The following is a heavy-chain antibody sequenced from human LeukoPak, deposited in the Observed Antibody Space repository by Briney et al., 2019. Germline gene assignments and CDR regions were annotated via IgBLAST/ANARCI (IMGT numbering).Heavy chain of an antibody. V-gene: IGHV1-18*01. Sequence: ASVTVSFKASGYTFTSYGISWVRQAPGQGLEWMGWISAYNGNTNYAQKLQGRVTMTTDTSTSTAYMELRSLRSDDTAVYYCARVLGKIAVAGTVFDYWGQGTLVTVSS. CDR3: ARVLGKIAVAGTVFDY. D-gene: IGHD6-19*01. CDR2: ISAYNGNT. J-gene: IGHJ4*02. CDR1: GYTFTSYG.